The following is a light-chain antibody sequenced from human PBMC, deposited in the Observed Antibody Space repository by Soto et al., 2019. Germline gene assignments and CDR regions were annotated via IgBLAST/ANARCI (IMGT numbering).Light chain of an antibody. V-gene: IGLV2-14*03. J-gene: IGLJ1*01. CDR3: CSRTLGQTDV. CDR1: SSDIGHYDY. CDR2: HVT. Sequence: QSALTQPASVSGSPGQSITISCTGTSSDIGHYDYVSWHQQHPGKAPKLMIYHVTYRPSGVSNRYSGSKSGNSASLTISGLQAGAEADYYCCSRTLGQTDVVGRGTKLAVL.